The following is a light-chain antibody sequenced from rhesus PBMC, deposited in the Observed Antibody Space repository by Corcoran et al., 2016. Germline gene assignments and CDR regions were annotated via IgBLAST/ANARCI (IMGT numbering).Light chain of an antibody. CDR2: GAS. V-gene: IGKV3-42*03. CDR3: QQYSNWPQT. CDR1: QSVSRS. Sequence: EIVMMQSPATLSLSPGERATLSCRASQSVSRSLAWYQQKPGQAPRLLIYGASSRATGIPDRLSGSGSGTDVTLTISSLEPEDFAVYYCQQYSNWPQTFGQGTKVEIK. J-gene: IGKJ1*01.